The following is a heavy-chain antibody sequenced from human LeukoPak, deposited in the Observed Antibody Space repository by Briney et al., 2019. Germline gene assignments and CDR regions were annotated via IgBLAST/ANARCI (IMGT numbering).Heavy chain of an antibody. CDR1: GYTFTSYG. D-gene: IGHD3-10*01. CDR2: ISAYNGNT. J-gene: IGHJ4*02. V-gene: IGHV1-18*01. Sequence: ASVKVSCKASGYTFTSYGISWVRRAPGQGLEWMGWISAYNGNTNYAQKLQGRVTMTTDTSTSTAYMELRSLRSDDTAVYHCARDGRFGELSDYWGQGTLVTVSS. CDR3: ARDGRFGELSDY.